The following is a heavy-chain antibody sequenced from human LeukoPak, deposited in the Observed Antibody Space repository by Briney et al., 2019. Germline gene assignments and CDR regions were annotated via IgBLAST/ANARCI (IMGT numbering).Heavy chain of an antibody. V-gene: IGHV3-53*01. D-gene: IGHD2-2*01. J-gene: IGHJ1*01. CDR1: GFTLSSNY. CDR3: VKDHGDYCSSSCYSGDYGYFQH. Sequence: GGSLRLSCAASGFTLSSNYMSWVRQAPGKGLEWVSVIYSGGSTYYADSVKGRFTISRDNSKNTLFLQMNSLRAEDTAVYHCVKDHGDYCSSSCYSGDYGYFQHWGQGTLVTASS. CDR2: IYSGGST.